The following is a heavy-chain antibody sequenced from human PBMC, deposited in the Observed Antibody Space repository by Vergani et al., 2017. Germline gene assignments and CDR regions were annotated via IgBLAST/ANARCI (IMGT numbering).Heavy chain of an antibody. D-gene: IGHD6-13*01. V-gene: IGHV4-34*01. J-gene: IGHJ5*02. Sequence: QVQLQQWGAGLLKPSETLSLTCAVYGGSFSGYYWSWIRQPPGKGLEWIGEINHSGSTNYNPSLKSRVTISVDTSKNQFSLKLSSVTAADTAVYYWARGSSSLYPRGGNWFDPWGQGTLVTVSS. CDR3: ARGSSSLYPRGGNWFDP. CDR1: GGSFSGYY. CDR2: INHSGST.